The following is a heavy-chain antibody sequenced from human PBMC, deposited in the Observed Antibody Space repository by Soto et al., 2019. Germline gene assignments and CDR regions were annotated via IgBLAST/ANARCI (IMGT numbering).Heavy chain of an antibody. CDR3: ARGYVVLTAIGYYYGIDV. Sequence: QVQLVQSGAEVKNPGSSVKVSCKASGGTFSSYAISWVRQAPGQGLEWMGGIIIIFGTAHYAQKFQGRVTITAAESTSTAYMELSSLRSADTAVYYCARGYVVLTAIGYYYGIDVWGQGATVTVS. CDR1: GGTFSSYA. CDR2: IIIIFGTA. D-gene: IGHD2-21*02. V-gene: IGHV1-69*01. J-gene: IGHJ6*02.